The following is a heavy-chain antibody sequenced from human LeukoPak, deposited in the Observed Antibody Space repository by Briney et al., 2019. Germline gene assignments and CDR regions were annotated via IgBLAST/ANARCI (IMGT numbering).Heavy chain of an antibody. J-gene: IGHJ4*02. CDR1: GGSFSGYY. V-gene: IGHV4-34*01. CDR2: INHSGST. Sequence: SETLSLTCAVYGGSFSGYYWSWIRQPPGKGLEWIGKINHSGSTNYNPSLKSRVTISVDTSKNQFSLKLSSVTAADTAVYYCARGVVDYWGQGTLVTVSS. CDR3: ARGVVDY.